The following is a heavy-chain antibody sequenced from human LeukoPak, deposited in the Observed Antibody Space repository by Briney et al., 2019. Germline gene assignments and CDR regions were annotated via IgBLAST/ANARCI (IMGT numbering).Heavy chain of an antibody. CDR3: ASHHKGNWFDP. D-gene: IGHD1-14*01. CDR2: MNPNSGNT. Sequence: ASVKVSCKASGYTFTSYYMHWVRQAPGQGLEWMGWMNPNSGNTGYAQKFQGRVTITRNTSISTAYMELSSLRSEDTAVYYCASHHKGNWFDPWGQGTLVTVSS. J-gene: IGHJ5*02. CDR1: GYTFTSYY. V-gene: IGHV1-8*03.